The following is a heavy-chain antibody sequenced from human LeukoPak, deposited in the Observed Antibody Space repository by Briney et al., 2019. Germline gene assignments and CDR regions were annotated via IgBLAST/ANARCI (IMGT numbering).Heavy chain of an antibody. CDR3: ARGHGRDNWFDP. V-gene: IGHV1-69*05. J-gene: IGHJ5*02. CDR1: GGTFSSYA. Sequence: SVKVSRKASGGTFSSYAISWVRQAPGQGLEWMGGIIPIFGTANYAQKFQGRVTITTDESTSTAYMELSSLRSEDTAVYYCARGHGRDNWFDPWGQGTLVTVSS. CDR2: IIPIFGTA.